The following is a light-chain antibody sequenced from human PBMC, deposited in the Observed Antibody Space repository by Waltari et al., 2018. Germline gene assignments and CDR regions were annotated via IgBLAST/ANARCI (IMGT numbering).Light chain of an antibody. Sequence: QSVLTQPPSASGTPGQRVPISCSGSSSNIGSNSVTWYQHLPGAAPKLLIYSDNQRPSGVPDRFSGSKSGASASLAISGLQSEDEADYYCAAWDVSLNGLVFGGGTKLTVL. J-gene: IGLJ2*01. CDR3: AAWDVSLNGLV. CDR2: SDN. V-gene: IGLV1-44*01. CDR1: SSNIGSNS.